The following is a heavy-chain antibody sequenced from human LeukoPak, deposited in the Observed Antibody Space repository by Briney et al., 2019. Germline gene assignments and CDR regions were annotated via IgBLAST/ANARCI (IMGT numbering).Heavy chain of an antibody. V-gene: IGHV3-9*01. J-gene: IGHJ4*02. CDR3: APRGGALWFGELPIDY. Sequence: SGGSLRLSCSVSGFTLEDFAMHWVRQAPGKGLEWVAQISWDSVTIRYADSVKGRFTISRDNSKNTLYLQMNSLRAEDTAVYYCAPRGGALWFGELPIDYWGQGTLVTVSS. CDR2: ISWDSVTI. D-gene: IGHD3-10*01. CDR1: GFTLEDFA.